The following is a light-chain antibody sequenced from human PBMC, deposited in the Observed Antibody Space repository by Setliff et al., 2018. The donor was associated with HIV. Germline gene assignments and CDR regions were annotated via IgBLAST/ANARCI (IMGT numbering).Light chain of an antibody. J-gene: IGLJ1*01. CDR3: SSYTSADTYV. V-gene: IGLV2-14*01. Sequence: QSALTQPASVSGSPGQSITISCTGTSSDIGSYDYISWYQQHPGKAPKLMIYEVSNRSSGVSNRFSGSKSGITASLTISGLQADDEADYYCSSYTSADTYVFGSGTRSPS. CDR1: SSDIGSYDY. CDR2: EVS.